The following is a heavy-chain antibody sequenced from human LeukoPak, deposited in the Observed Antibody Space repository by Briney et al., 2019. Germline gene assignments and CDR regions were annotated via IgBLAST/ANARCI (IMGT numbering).Heavy chain of an antibody. CDR3: ARWGGYSSGDAFDI. CDR1: GFTFSSYG. D-gene: IGHD5-18*01. Sequence: PGGSLRLSCAASGFTFSSYGMHWVRQAPGKGLEWVAVMSYDGSNKYYADSVKGRFTISRDNSKNTLSLQMNSLRTEDTAVYYCARWGGYSSGDAFDIWGQGTMVTVST. V-gene: IGHV3-30*03. J-gene: IGHJ3*02. CDR2: MSYDGSNK.